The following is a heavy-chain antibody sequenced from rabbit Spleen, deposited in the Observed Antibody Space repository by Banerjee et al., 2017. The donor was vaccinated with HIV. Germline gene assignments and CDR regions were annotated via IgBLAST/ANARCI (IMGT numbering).Heavy chain of an antibody. CDR2: IGSGATGNT. CDR1: GVSFSSYYW. D-gene: IGHD1-1*01. Sequence: QSLEESGGDLVKPGASLTLTCKASGVSFSSYYWICWVRQAPGKGLEWIGCIGSGATGNTYYASWAKGRFTISKTSSTTLTLQMTSLTVADTATYFCARDLVGVIGWNFYLWGPGTLVTVS. CDR3: ARDLVGVIGWNFYL. V-gene: IGHV1S40*01. J-gene: IGHJ4*01.